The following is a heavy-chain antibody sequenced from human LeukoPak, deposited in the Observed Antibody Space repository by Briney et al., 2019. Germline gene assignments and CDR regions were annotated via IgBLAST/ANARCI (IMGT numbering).Heavy chain of an antibody. J-gene: IGHJ4*02. CDR3: AAGKVTREIDY. Sequence: SGTLSLTCAVSGGSISSSNWWSWVRQPPGKGLEWIGEIYHSGSTNYNPSLKSRVTISVDTSKNQFSLKLSSVTAADTAVYYCAAGKVTREIDYWGQGTLVTVSS. CDR2: IYHSGST. CDR1: GGSISSSNW. D-gene: IGHD5-18*01. V-gene: IGHV4-4*02.